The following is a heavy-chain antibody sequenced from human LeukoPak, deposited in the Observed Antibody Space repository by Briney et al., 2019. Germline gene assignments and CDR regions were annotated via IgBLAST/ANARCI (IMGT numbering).Heavy chain of an antibody. CDR3: ASTSSIYGMDV. CDR2: IYHSGST. V-gene: IGHV4-59*12. D-gene: IGHD6-6*01. Sequence: SETLSLTCTVSGGSNSSYYWSWIHQPPGKGLEWIGEIYHSGSTNYNPSLKSRVTISVDKSKNQFSLKLSSVTAADTAVYYCASTSSIYGMDVWGQGTTVTVSS. CDR1: GGSNSSYY. J-gene: IGHJ6*02.